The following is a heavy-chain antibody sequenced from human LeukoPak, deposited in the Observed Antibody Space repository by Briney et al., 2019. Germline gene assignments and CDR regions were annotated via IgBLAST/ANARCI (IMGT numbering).Heavy chain of an antibody. CDR2: ISYDGSNK. CDR1: GFTFSSYG. D-gene: IGHD4/OR15-4a*01. Sequence: GGSLRLSCAASGFTFSSYGMHWVRQAPGKGLEWVAVISYDGSNKYYAGSVKGRFTISRDNSKNTLYLQMNSLRAEDTAVYYCAKDFPQRVLSGYFDYWGQGTLVTVSS. CDR3: AKDFPQRVLSGYFDY. J-gene: IGHJ4*02. V-gene: IGHV3-30*18.